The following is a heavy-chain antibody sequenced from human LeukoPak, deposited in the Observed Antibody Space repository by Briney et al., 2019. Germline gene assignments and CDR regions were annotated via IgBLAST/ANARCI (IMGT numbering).Heavy chain of an antibody. V-gene: IGHV3-23*01. CDR1: GFTFSSYA. CDR2: ISGSGGST. Sequence: GGSLRLSCAASGFTFSSYAMSWVRQAPGKGLEWVSAISGSGGSTYYADSVKGRFTISRDNSKDTLWLQMNSLRAEYTAVYYCAKDGFLLWRGAFDIWGQGTMVTVSS. CDR3: AKDGFLLWRGAFDI. D-gene: IGHD2-21*01. J-gene: IGHJ3*02.